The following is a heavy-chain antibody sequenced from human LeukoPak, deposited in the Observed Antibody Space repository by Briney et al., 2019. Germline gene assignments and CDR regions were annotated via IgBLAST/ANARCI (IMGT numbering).Heavy chain of an antibody. CDR1: GFTFRDTW. V-gene: IGHV3-7*03. CDR3: ATSYDMGWLIGY. J-gene: IGHJ4*02. Sequence: PGGSLRLSCAASGFTFRDTWMNWVRQVPGQGLEWVANIKQDGSEKFYVASVKGRFTISRDNGKSSLCLQMNSLRAEDTALYYCATSYDMGWLIGYWGQGTLVTVSS. CDR2: IKQDGSEK. D-gene: IGHD3/OR15-3a*01.